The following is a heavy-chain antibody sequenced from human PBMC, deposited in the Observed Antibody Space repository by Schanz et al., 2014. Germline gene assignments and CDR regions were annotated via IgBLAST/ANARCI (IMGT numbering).Heavy chain of an antibody. V-gene: IGHV3-30*03. CDR2: ISYDGRNK. J-gene: IGHJ6*02. CDR1: GFTFSTTG. Sequence: QVRLVESGGGVVQPGGSLRLSCAASGFTFSTTGMHWVRQAPGKGLEWVAVISYDGRNKYFADSVKGRFTISRDNSKNTLFLQVNSLRAEDTAVYYCARRITGTHHNPYYHGMDVWGQGTTVTVSS. D-gene: IGHD1-20*01. CDR3: ARRITGTHHNPYYHGMDV.